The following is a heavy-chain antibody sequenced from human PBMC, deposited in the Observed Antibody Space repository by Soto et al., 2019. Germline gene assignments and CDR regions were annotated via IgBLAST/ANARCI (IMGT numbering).Heavy chain of an antibody. J-gene: IGHJ6*02. V-gene: IGHV3-48*02. Sequence: GSLRLSCAASGFTFSSYSMNWVRQAPGKGLEWVSYISSSSSTIYYADSVKGRFTISRDNAKNSLYLQMNSLRDEDTAVYYCARGDSSGYYYYYYRMDVWGQGTTGTVSS. D-gene: IGHD3-22*01. CDR3: ARGDSSGYYYYYYRMDV. CDR1: GFTFSSYS. CDR2: ISSSSSTI.